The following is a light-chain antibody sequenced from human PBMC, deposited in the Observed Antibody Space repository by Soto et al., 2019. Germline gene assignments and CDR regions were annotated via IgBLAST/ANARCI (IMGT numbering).Light chain of an antibody. J-gene: IGKJ1*01. CDR3: HQRGSWPRGT. CDR2: DAS. V-gene: IGKV3-11*01. CDR1: QNIRSS. Sequence: EVVMTQSPASLSASPGVRVTLSCRASQNIRSSLAWYQQKPGQAPRLLIYDASNRATGIPARFSGSGSGTDFTLTISSLEPEDFAVYYCHQRGSWPRGTFGQGTKVDIK.